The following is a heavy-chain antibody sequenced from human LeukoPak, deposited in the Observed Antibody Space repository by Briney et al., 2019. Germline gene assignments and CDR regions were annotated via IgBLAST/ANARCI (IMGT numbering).Heavy chain of an antibody. CDR2: IYHSGST. Sequence: SETLSLTCTVSGGSISSGGYYWSWIRQPPGKGLEWIGYIYHSGSTYYNPSLKSRVTISVDTSKNQFSLKLSSVTAADTAVYYCARVSQGRYFDWFGIDIWGQGTMVTVSS. CDR1: GGSISSGGYY. D-gene: IGHD3-9*01. J-gene: IGHJ3*02. V-gene: IGHV4-30-2*05. CDR3: ARVSQGRYFDWFGIDI.